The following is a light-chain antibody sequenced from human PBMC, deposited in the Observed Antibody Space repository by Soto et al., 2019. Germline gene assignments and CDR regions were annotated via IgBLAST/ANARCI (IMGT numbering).Light chain of an antibody. Sequence: DIHMTQSPSSLSASVGHRVTITCRASQSISSYLNWYQQKPGKAPKLLIYAASSLQSGVPARFSGSGSGTDFTLTISSLQPEDFVTYYCQQSYSTPITFGQGTRLEIK. CDR2: AAS. V-gene: IGKV1-39*01. J-gene: IGKJ5*01. CDR1: QSISSY. CDR3: QQSYSTPIT.